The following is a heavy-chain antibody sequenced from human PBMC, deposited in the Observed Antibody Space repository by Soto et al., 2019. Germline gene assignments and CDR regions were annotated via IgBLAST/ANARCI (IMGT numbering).Heavy chain of an antibody. CDR2: FDPEDGET. V-gene: IGHV1-24*01. J-gene: IGHJ3*02. CDR3: ATGADTAMASNDAFDI. Sequence: ASVKVSCKVSGYTLTELSMHWVRQAPGKGLEWMGGFDPEDGETIYAQKFQGRVTMTEDTSTDTAYMELSSLRSEDTAVYYCATGADTAMASNDAFDIWRQGTMATVSS. CDR1: GYTLTELS. D-gene: IGHD5-18*01.